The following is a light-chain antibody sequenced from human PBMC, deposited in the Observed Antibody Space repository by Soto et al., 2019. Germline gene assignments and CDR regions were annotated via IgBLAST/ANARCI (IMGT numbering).Light chain of an antibody. CDR2: KAS. V-gene: IGKV1-5*03. CDR1: ESISSW. Sequence: DIQMTQSPSTLSASVGDRVIITCRASESISSWLAWYQQKPGKAPKLLIYKASTLESGVPSRFSGSRSGTDFTLTISSLQPDDFAIYYCQQYKTYSRTFGQGTKVDIK. CDR3: QQYKTYSRT. J-gene: IGKJ1*01.